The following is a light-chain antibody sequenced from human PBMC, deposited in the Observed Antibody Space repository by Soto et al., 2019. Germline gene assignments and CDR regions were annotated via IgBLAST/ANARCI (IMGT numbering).Light chain of an antibody. Sequence: DIQMTQSPSTLSASVGDGVTITCRASQSIGSWLAWYQQKPGKAPKLLIYKATNLQSGVPSRFSGSVSGTDFSLTISSLQPVDSATYFCQQYNDCQYTFGPGTKLEI. CDR1: QSIGSW. V-gene: IGKV1-5*03. J-gene: IGKJ2*01. CDR3: QQYNDCQYT. CDR2: KAT.